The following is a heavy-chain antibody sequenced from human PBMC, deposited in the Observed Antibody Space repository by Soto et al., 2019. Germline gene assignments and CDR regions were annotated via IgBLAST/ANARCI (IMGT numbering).Heavy chain of an antibody. J-gene: IGHJ5*02. D-gene: IGHD2-21*02. CDR1: GGSINSYY. CDR3: AKTALGWLDP. Sequence: PSETLSLTCSVSGGSINSYYWSWIRQPPGKGLEWIGYIFYSGRSGSTNYNPSLKSRVTISVDTSKNQFSLKVSSVTAADTAVYCCAKTALGWLDPWGQGTLVTVSS. V-gene: IGHV4-59*01. CDR2: IFYSGRSGST.